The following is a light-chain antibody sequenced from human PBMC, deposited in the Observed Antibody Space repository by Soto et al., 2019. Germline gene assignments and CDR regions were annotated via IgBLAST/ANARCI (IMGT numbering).Light chain of an antibody. CDR3: CSYAGSSTLYV. Sequence: QSVLTQPASVSGSPGQSITISCTGTSSEVGSYNLVSWYQQHPDKAPQLIIFEATQRPSGVSSRFSGSKSGNTASLTISGLQAEDEADYYCCSYAGSSTLYVFGTGTKLTVL. CDR1: SSEVGSYNL. CDR2: EAT. V-gene: IGLV2-23*01. J-gene: IGLJ1*01.